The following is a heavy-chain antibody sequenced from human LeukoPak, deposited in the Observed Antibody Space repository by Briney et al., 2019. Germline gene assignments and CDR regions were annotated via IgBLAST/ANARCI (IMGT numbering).Heavy chain of an antibody. Sequence: ASVKVSCKASGYTVTNYHMHWVRQAPGQGLEWMGWINHNSGGTNYAQKFQGRVTMSRDTSISTAYMELSRLRSDDTAVYYCAPSKYSSSWFYFDYWGQGTLVTVSS. CDR3: APSKYSSSWFYFDY. D-gene: IGHD6-13*01. J-gene: IGHJ4*02. V-gene: IGHV1-2*02. CDR1: GYTVTNYH. CDR2: INHNSGGT.